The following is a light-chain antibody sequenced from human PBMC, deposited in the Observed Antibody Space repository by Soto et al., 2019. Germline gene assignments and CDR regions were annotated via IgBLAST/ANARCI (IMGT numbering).Light chain of an antibody. CDR1: SSNIGAPYD. CDR2: GNS. Sequence: QSVLTQPPSMSGAPGQRVTISCTGSSSNIGAPYDVHWYQQFPGTAPKLLISGNSNRPSGVPDRFSGSTSGTSASLALTGLQAEDEADYYCQSYDHSLNAGVFGGGTKVTVL. V-gene: IGLV1-40*01. CDR3: QSYDHSLNAGV. J-gene: IGLJ3*02.